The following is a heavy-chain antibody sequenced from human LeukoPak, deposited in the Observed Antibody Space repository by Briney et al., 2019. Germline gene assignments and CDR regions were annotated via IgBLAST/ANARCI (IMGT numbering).Heavy chain of an antibody. CDR1: GGSISSGDYY. CDR3: ARALSGTTEVGDWFDP. D-gene: IGHD1-1*01. CDR2: IYYSGST. V-gene: IGHV4-30-4*08. Sequence: SQTLSLTCTVSGGSISSGDYYWSWIRQPPGKGLEWIGYIYYSGSTYYNPSLKSRVTISADTSKNQFSLKLSSVTAADTAVYYCARALSGTTEVGDWFDPWGQGTLVTVSS. J-gene: IGHJ5*02.